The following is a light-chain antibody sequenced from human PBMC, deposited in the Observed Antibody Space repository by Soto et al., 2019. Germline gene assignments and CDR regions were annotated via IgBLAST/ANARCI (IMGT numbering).Light chain of an antibody. CDR2: GAS. J-gene: IGKJ4*01. Sequence: EVVMTQSPATLSLSPGERATLSCRASQSVSSNLAWYQQKPGQAPRLLIYGASTRATGIPARFSGSGSGTEVTLTISSLQSEDVAVYYCQQYNNWTPLTFGGGTKVEIK. CDR1: QSVSSN. V-gene: IGKV3-15*01. CDR3: QQYNNWTPLT.